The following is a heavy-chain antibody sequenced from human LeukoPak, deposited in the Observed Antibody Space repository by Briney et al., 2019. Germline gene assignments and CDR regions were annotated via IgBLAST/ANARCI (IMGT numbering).Heavy chain of an antibody. CDR2: IYYSGST. D-gene: IGHD3-22*01. J-gene: IGHJ4*02. CDR1: GGSITSAGYY. Sequence: SETLSLTCTVSGGSITSAGYYWSWIRQPPGEGLKLIGNIYYSGSTYYSPSLESRLTISVDTSKNQFSLKLNSVTAADTAVYYCARLCNYDSSGYPFDYWGQGTLVTVSS. CDR3: ARLCNYDSSGYPFDY. V-gene: IGHV4-31*03.